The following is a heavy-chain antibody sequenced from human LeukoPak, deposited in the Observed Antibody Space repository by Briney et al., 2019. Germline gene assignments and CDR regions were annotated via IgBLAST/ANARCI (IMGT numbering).Heavy chain of an antibody. CDR1: GFTFTSSA. Sequence: ASVKVSCKASGFTFTSSAVQWVRQARGPRLEWIGWLVVGSGNTNYAQKFQERVTITRDMSTSTAYMELSNLRSEGTAVYYCAADPSGSYWYYYGMDVWGQGTTVTVSS. CDR2: LVVGSGNT. CDR3: AADPSGSYWYYYGMDV. J-gene: IGHJ6*02. D-gene: IGHD1-26*01. V-gene: IGHV1-58*01.